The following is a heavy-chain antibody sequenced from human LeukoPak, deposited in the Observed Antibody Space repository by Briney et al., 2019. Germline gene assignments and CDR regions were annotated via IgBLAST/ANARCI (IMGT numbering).Heavy chain of an antibody. J-gene: IGHJ3*02. CDR1: GGTLSSYA. CDR2: TIPIFGTA. V-gene: IGHV1-69*05. D-gene: IGHD4-17*01. Sequence: ASVKVSCKACGGTLSSYAISWVRQAPGQGLEWMGGTIPIFGTANYAQKFQGRVTITTDESTSTAYMELSSLRSEDTAVYYCARGNYGDYVDDAFDIWGQGTMVTVSS. CDR3: ARGNYGDYVDDAFDI.